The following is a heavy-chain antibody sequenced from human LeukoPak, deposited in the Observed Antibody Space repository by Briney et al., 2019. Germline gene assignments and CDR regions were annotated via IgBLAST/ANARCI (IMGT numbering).Heavy chain of an antibody. CDR3: ARDGGLDY. CDR2: INANSGDT. V-gene: IGHV1-2*02. Sequence: GASVKVSCKASGYTFTGYYMHWLRQAPGQGLEWMGWINANSGDTNSAQKFQGRVTMTRDTSISTAYMEVSSLRSDDTAVYYCARDGGLDYWGQGTLITVSS. D-gene: IGHD3-16*01. J-gene: IGHJ4*02. CDR1: GYTFTGYY.